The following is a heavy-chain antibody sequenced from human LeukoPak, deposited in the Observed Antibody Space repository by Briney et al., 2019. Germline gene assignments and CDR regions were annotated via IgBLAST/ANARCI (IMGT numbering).Heavy chain of an antibody. Sequence: GGSLRLSCAASGFTFDDYAMHWVRQAPGKGLEWVSGISWNSGSIGYADSVKGRFTISRDNAKNSLYLQMNSLRAEDTALYYCAKDMSADDATVTTESSSLSFYYYYGMDVWGQGTTVTVSS. J-gene: IGHJ6*02. V-gene: IGHV3-9*01. CDR1: GFTFDDYA. CDR2: ISWNSGSI. CDR3: AKDMSADDATVTTESSSLSFYYYYGMDV. D-gene: IGHD4-17*01.